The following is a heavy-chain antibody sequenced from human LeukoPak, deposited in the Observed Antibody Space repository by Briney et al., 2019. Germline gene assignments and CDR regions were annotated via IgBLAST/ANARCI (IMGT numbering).Heavy chain of an antibody. D-gene: IGHD3-22*01. CDR1: GGTFSSYA. CDR3: ARSIFPYYYDSSGYSSAFDY. Sequence: ASVKVSCKASGGTFSSYAISWVRQAPGQGLEWMGGIIPIFGTANYAQKFQGRVTITADESTSTAYMELSSLRSEDTAVYYCARSIFPYYYDSSGYSSAFDYWGQGTLVTVSS. J-gene: IGHJ4*02. CDR2: IIPIFGTA. V-gene: IGHV1-69*13.